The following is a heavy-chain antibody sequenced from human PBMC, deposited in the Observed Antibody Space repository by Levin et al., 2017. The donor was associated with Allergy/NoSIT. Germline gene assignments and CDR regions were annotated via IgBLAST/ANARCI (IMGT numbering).Heavy chain of an antibody. CDR3: ARDEISWQQLDY. J-gene: IGHJ4*02. D-gene: IGHD6-13*01. CDR2: INPNSGGT. CDR1: GYTFTGYY. V-gene: IGHV1-2*06. Sequence: ASVKVSCKASGYTFTGYYMHRVRQAPGQGLEWMGRINPNSGGTNYAQKFQGRVTMTRDTSISTAYMELSRLRSDDTAVYYCARDEISWQQLDYWGQGTLVTVSS.